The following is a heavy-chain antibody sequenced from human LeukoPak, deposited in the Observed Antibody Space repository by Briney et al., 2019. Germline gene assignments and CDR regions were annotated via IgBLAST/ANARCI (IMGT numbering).Heavy chain of an antibody. J-gene: IGHJ3*02. CDR3: ATCNSCYSRAFDI. Sequence: PSETLSLTCTVSGGSISSYYWSWIRQPAGKGLERIGRIYTSGSTNYNPSLKSRVTMSVDTSKNQFSLKLSSVTAADTAVYYCATCNSCYSRAFDIWGQGTMVTVSS. CDR2: IYTSGST. D-gene: IGHD2-2*02. V-gene: IGHV4-4*07. CDR1: GGSISSYY.